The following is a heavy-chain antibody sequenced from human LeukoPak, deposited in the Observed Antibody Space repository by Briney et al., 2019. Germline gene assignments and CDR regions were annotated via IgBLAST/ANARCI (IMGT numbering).Heavy chain of an antibody. CDR2: IIPIFGTA. Sequence: ASVKVSCKASGGTFISYAISWVRQAPGQGLEWMGGIIPIFGTANYAQKFQGRVTITADESTSTAYMELSSLRSEDTAVYYCASFKDQRATWLGGYFDYWGQGTLVTVSS. CDR3: ASFKDQRATWLGGYFDY. CDR1: GGTFISYA. J-gene: IGHJ4*02. D-gene: IGHD6-19*01. V-gene: IGHV1-69*13.